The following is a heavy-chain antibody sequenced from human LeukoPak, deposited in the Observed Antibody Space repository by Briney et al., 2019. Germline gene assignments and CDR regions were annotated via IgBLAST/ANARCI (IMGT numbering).Heavy chain of an antibody. D-gene: IGHD3-10*01. CDR2: INPKSGGT. Sequence: ASVKVSCKASGYTFIAYYIHWVRQAPGQGLEWMGWINPKSGGTNYAQKFQGRVTMTRDTSITTAYMELSRLRLDDTAIYYCARGGAYGSESYSFDYWGQGTLDTVSS. V-gene: IGHV1-2*02. CDR1: GYTFIAYY. J-gene: IGHJ4*02. CDR3: ARGGAYGSESYSFDY.